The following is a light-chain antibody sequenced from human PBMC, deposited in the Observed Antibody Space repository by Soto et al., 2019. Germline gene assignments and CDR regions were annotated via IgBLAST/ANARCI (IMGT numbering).Light chain of an antibody. CDR3: SSYAGSNNFNV. CDR2: EVS. V-gene: IGLV2-8*01. Sequence: QSALTQPPSASGSPGQSVTISCTGTSSDVGGYNYVSWYQQHPGKAPKLMIYEVSKRPSGVPYRFSGSKSGNTASLTVSGLQAEDEADYYCSSYAGSNNFNVFGTGTKVTVL. CDR1: SSDVGGYNY. J-gene: IGLJ1*01.